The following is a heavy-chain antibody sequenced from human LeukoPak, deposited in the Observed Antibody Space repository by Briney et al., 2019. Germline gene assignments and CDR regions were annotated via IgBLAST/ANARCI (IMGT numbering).Heavy chain of an antibody. J-gene: IGHJ4*02. Sequence: GGSLRLSCAASGFTFSTYAMSWVRQAPGKGLEWVSGISDSGDRTYYADSVKGRFTISRDNSKNTLYLQMNSLRAEDTAVYSCAKIKEDFWSGYDYWGQGTLVTVSS. CDR1: GFTFSTYA. V-gene: IGHV3-23*01. D-gene: IGHD3-3*01. CDR3: AKIKEDFWSGYDY. CDR2: ISDSGDRT.